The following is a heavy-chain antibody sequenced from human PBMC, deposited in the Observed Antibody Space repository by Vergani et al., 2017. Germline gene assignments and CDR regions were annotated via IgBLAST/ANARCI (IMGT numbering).Heavy chain of an antibody. V-gene: IGHV1-18*01. CDR3: ARDRRGGPMEQLWSYYYYYGMDV. J-gene: IGHJ6*02. D-gene: IGHD5-18*01. Sequence: QVQLVQSGAEVKKPGASVKVSCKASDYIFTSYGISWVRQAPGQGLEWMGWISAYNGNTNYAQKLQGRVTMTTDTSTSTAYMELRSLRSDDTAVYYCARDRRGGPMEQLWSYYYYYGMDVWGQGTTVTVSS. CDR2: ISAYNGNT. CDR1: DYIFTSYG.